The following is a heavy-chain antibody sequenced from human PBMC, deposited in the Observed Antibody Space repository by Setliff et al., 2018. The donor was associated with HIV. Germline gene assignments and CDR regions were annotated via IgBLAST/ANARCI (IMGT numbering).Heavy chain of an antibody. Sequence: PGGSLRLSCEASGFIFSNHDFHWVRQAAAKGLEWVAAIGTGGDTYYVDSVKGRFTISRENARNSLYLQMNSLRAGDTAVYYCAREIVTLYTGGHYFYGIDVWGQGTAVTVSS. CDR3: AREIVTLYTGGHYFYGIDV. CDR1: GFIFSNHD. J-gene: IGHJ6*02. CDR2: IGTGGDT. D-gene: IGHD3-22*01. V-gene: IGHV3-13*01.